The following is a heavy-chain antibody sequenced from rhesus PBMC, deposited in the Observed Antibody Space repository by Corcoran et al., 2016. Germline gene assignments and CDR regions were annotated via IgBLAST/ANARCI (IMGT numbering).Heavy chain of an antibody. CDR1: GGSISISNW. D-gene: IGHD2-39*02. CDR2: ISGSSGST. Sequence: QVQLQESGPGLVKPSETLSLTCAVSGGSISISNWWSRIRQPPGKGLVWIGDISGSSGSTYYNPSLKRRVTSSTDTSKNQFSLKLSSVIAADTAVYYCARHSVVSAIYGLDSWGQGVVVTVSS. V-gene: IGHV4-65*01. CDR3: ARHSVVSAIYGLDS. J-gene: IGHJ6*01.